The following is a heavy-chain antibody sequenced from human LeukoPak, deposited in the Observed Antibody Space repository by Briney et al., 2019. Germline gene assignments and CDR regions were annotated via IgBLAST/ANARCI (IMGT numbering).Heavy chain of an antibody. D-gene: IGHD6-13*01. Sequence: GGSLRLSCAASGFTFSSYSMNWVRQAPGKGLEWVPYISSSSSTIYYADSVKGRFTISRDNAKNSLYLQMNSLRAEDTAVYYCAKGESSSWTYYFDYWGQGTLVTVSS. CDR2: ISSSSSTI. CDR3: AKGESSSWTYYFDY. V-gene: IGHV3-48*01. CDR1: GFTFSSYS. J-gene: IGHJ4*02.